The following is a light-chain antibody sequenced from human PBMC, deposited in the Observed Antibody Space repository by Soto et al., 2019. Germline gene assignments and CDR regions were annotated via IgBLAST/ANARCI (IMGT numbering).Light chain of an antibody. CDR1: SSDVGVYDY. CDR3: SSYTSDTTVI. CDR2: DVS. V-gene: IGLV2-14*01. J-gene: IGLJ2*01. Sequence: QSVLTQPASVSGSPGQSITISCTGTSSDVGVYDYVSWYQQHPGKAPRFMIYDVSNRPSGISSRFSGSKSGNTASLTISGLQAEDEADYYCSSYTSDTTVIFGGGTKLTVL.